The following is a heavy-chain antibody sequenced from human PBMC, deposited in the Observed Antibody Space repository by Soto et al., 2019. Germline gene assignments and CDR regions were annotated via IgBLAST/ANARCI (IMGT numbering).Heavy chain of an antibody. Sequence: EVQLVESGGGLVQPGGSLRLSCAASGFTFSSYWMSWVRQAPGKGLEWVANIKQEGSEKYYVDSVKGRLTISRDNAKNSLYLQMNSLGAEDPAVYYCARVLTGAFDYWGQGTLVSVSS. CDR1: GFTFSSYW. CDR2: IKQEGSEK. D-gene: IGHD3-9*01. J-gene: IGHJ4*02. CDR3: ARVLTGAFDY. V-gene: IGHV3-7*01.